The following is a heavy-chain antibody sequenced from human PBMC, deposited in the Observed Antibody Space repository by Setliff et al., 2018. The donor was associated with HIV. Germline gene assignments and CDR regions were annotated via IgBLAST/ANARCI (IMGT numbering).Heavy chain of an antibody. J-gene: IGHJ4*02. CDR3: ARRTGDGWYYFDY. CDR1: GFTFNNYA. V-gene: IGHV3-23*01. Sequence: GGSLRLSCAASGFTFNNYAMSWVRQAPGKGLEWVSTISGSGGSTYFADSVKGRFTISRDNSKNTLYLQMNSLRTEDTAIYYCARRTGDGWYYFDYWGQGTLVTVSS. D-gene: IGHD6-19*01. CDR2: ISGSGGST.